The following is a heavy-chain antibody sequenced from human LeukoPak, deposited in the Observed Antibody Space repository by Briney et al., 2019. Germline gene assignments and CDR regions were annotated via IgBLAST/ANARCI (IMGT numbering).Heavy chain of an antibody. V-gene: IGHV4-4*09. Sequence: SETLSLTCTVSGGSISSYYWSWIRQPPGKGLEWIGYIYTSGSTNYNPSLKSRVTISVDTSKNQFSLKLSSVTAADTAVYYCARSVDTAILAPRGYFWFDPWGQGTLVTVSS. CDR1: GGSISSYY. D-gene: IGHD5-18*01. CDR2: IYTSGST. CDR3: ARSVDTAILAPRGYFWFDP. J-gene: IGHJ5*02.